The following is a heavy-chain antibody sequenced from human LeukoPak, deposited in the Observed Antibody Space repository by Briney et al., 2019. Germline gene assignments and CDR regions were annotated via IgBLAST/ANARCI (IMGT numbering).Heavy chain of an antibody. CDR2: ISWNSGSI. D-gene: IGHD5-12*01. J-gene: IGHJ3*01. Sequence: GGSPRLSCAASGFTFDDYAMLWVRQAPGKGLEWVSGISWNSGSIGYADSVKGRFTISRDNAKNSLYLQMNSLRAEDTALYYCVRGVVAIYAFYVWGQGTMVTVSS. CDR3: VRGVVAIYAFYV. CDR1: GFTFDDYA. V-gene: IGHV3-9*01.